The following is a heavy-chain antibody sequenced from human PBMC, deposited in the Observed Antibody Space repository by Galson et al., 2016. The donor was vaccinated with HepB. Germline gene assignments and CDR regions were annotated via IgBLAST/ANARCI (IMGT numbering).Heavy chain of an antibody. CDR1: GYTFTDYY. CDR2: INPKSGGT. CDR3: TRERGSHGFDY. D-gene: IGHD3-16*01. J-gene: IGHJ4*02. Sequence: SVKVSCKASGYTFTDYYLHWVRQAPGQGLEWMGWINPKSGGTTYAQKFQGRLTLTRDTSTSTVYMDLSSLTSEDTAVYYCTRERGSHGFDYWGQGTLVTVSS. V-gene: IGHV1-2*02.